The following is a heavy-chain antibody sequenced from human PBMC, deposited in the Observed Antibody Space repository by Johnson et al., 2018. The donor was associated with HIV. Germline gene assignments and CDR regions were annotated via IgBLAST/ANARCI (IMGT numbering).Heavy chain of an antibody. CDR3: ARGYTWNDVSI. Sequence: QVQLVESGGGVVQPGKSLTLSCVASGLSFSNFGIHWVRQAPGKGPEWVAVMSYDGSSKYYADSVKGRFTISRDNSRNTLYLQMNSLRAEDTAVYYCARGYTWNDVSIWGQGTMVTVSS. CDR2: MSYDGSSK. J-gene: IGHJ3*02. V-gene: IGHV3-30*03. D-gene: IGHD1-1*01. CDR1: GLSFSNFG.